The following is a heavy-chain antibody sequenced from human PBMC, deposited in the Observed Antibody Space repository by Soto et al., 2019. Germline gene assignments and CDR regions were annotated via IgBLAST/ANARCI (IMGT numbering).Heavy chain of an antibody. Sequence: EVQLVESGGGLIQPGGSLRLSCAASGFTFSSNDMNWVRQAPGKGLEWGSLIYSSGSTSYADSVKGRFTISRDNSKNTFYLQMSSLRAEDTAVYYCATRPLLPGAPWGQGTMVTVSS. CDR3: ATRPLLPGAP. V-gene: IGHV3-53*01. D-gene: IGHD3-22*01. CDR1: GFTFSSND. CDR2: IYSSGST. J-gene: IGHJ3*01.